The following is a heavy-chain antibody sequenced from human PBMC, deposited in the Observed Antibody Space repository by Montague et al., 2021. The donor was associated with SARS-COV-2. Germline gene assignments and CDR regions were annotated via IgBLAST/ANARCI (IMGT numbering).Heavy chain of an antibody. D-gene: IGHD1-7*01. J-gene: IGHJ4*02. CDR3: ARETGTTVSLDY. Sequence: PALVKPTQTLTLTRTFSGFSLSTSGMCVSWIRQPPGKALEWLARIDWXXXKYSSTSLKTRLTISKDTSTNPVVLTMTNMDPVDTATYYCARETGTTVSLDYWGQGTLVTVSS. V-gene: IGHV2-70*11. CDR2: IDWXXXK. CDR1: GFSLSTSGMC.